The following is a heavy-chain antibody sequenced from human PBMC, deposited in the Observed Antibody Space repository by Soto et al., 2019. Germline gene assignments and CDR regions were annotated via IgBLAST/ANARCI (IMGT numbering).Heavy chain of an antibody. Sequence: QVQLVQSGAEVKKPGSSVKVSCKASGYTFTSYYMHWVRQAPGQGLEWVGIINPSGGSTSYAQEFQGRVTMTRDTSRSTVYMELSSLRSEDTAVYYCARDLVAAANDAFDIWGQGTMVTVSS. D-gene: IGHD6-13*01. CDR3: ARDLVAAANDAFDI. CDR2: INPSGGST. V-gene: IGHV1-46*03. J-gene: IGHJ3*02. CDR1: GYTFTSYY.